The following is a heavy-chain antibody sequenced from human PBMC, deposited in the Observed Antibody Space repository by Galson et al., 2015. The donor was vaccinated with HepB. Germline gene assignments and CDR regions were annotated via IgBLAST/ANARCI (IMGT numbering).Heavy chain of an antibody. CDR3: AKATNPIRYFGWLYHFDF. J-gene: IGHJ4*02. Sequence: SLRLSCAASGFIVRTSYMSWVRQAPGKGLEWVSTIYSGGHGYYTDSVKGRFSISRDTNKNTVYLQMNSLRADDTAVYYCAKATNPIRYFGWLYHFDFWGQGALVTVSS. CDR2: IYSGGHG. CDR1: GFIVRTSY. D-gene: IGHD3-9*01. V-gene: IGHV3-53*01.